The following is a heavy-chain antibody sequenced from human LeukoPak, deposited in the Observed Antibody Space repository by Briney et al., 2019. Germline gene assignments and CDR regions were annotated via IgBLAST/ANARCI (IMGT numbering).Heavy chain of an antibody. V-gene: IGHV1-2*02. Sequence: ASVKVSCKASGYTFTGYYMHWVRQAPGQGLEWMGWINPNSGGTNYAQKFQGRVTMTRDPSISTAYMELSRLRSDDTAVYYCARVGCSSTSCYRGGWFDPWGQGTLVTVSS. J-gene: IGHJ5*02. CDR2: INPNSGGT. CDR3: ARVGCSSTSCYRGGWFDP. CDR1: GYTFTGYY. D-gene: IGHD2-2*02.